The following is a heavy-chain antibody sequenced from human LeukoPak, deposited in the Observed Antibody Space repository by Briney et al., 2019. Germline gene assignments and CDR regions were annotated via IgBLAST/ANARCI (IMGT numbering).Heavy chain of an antibody. CDR2: IVVGSGNT. J-gene: IGHJ4*02. CDR1: GFTFTSSA. D-gene: IGHD1-26*01. Sequence: SVKVSYKASGFTFTSSAVQWVRQARGQRLEWIGWIVVGSGNTNYAQKFQERVTITRDMSTSTAYMELSSLRSEDTVVYYCAARGKGLLETSDYWGQGTLVTVSS. V-gene: IGHV1-58*01. CDR3: AARGKGLLETSDY.